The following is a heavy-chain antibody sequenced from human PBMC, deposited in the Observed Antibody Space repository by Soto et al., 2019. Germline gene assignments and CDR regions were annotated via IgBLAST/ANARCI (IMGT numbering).Heavy chain of an antibody. Sequence: GESLKISCAASGFTFSSYAMSWVRQAPGKGLEWVSAISGSGGSTYYADSVKGRFTISRDNSKNTLYLQMNSLRAEDTAVYYCAKVLGELLFDAFDIWGQGTMVTVSS. CDR1: GFTFSSYA. D-gene: IGHD1-26*01. J-gene: IGHJ3*02. CDR3: AKVLGELLFDAFDI. CDR2: ISGSGGST. V-gene: IGHV3-23*01.